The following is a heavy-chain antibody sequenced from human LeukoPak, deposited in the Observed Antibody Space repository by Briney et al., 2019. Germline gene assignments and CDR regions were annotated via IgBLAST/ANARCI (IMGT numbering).Heavy chain of an antibody. CDR1: GYTFTGYY. V-gene: IGHV1-2*02. J-gene: IGHJ4*02. Sequence: ASVKVSFKSSGYTFTGYYMHWVRQAPGQGLEWMGWINPNSGGTNYAQKFQGRVPMTRDTSISTAYMELSRLRSDDTAVYYCARLASIAVAGKGDYWGQGTLVTVSS. CDR2: INPNSGGT. D-gene: IGHD6-19*01. CDR3: ARLASIAVAGKGDY.